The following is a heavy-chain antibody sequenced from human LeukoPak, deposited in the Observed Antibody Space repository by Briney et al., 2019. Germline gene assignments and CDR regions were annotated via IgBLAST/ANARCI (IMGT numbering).Heavy chain of an antibody. V-gene: IGHV4-59*01. CDR2: IYYSGST. Sequence: SETLSLTCAVYGGSFSSYYWSWIRQPPGKGLEWIGYIYYSGSTNYNPSLKSRVTISVDSSKNQFSLKLSSVTAADTAVYYCATERDYGSGSYFDYWGQGTLVTVSS. D-gene: IGHD3-10*01. J-gene: IGHJ4*02. CDR1: GGSFSSYY. CDR3: ATERDYGSGSYFDY.